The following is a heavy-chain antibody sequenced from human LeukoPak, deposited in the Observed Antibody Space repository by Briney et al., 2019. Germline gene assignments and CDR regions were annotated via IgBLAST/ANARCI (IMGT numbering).Heavy chain of an antibody. CDR2: IYTSGST. D-gene: IGHD1-14*01. CDR3: ARKDFPGTSAFDY. Sequence: PSETLSLTCTVSGGSISSGSYYWSWIRQPAGKGLEWVGRIYTSGSTNYNPSLKSRVTISVDTSKNQFSLKLSSVTAADTAVYYCARKDFPGTSAFDYWGQGTLVTVSS. V-gene: IGHV4-61*02. CDR1: GGSISSGSYY. J-gene: IGHJ4*02.